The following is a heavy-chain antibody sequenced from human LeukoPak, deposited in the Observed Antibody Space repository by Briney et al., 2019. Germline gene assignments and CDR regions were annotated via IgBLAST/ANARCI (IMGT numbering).Heavy chain of an antibody. D-gene: IGHD3-22*01. CDR3: AINYYDSSGYSVGFDY. V-gene: IGHV1-69*05. CDR2: IIPIFGTA. J-gene: IGHJ4*02. CDR1: GGTFSSYA. Sequence: SVKVSCKASGGTFSSYAVSWVRQAPGQGLEWMGGIIPIFGTANYAQKSQGRVTITTDESTSTVYMELGSLRSEDTAVYYCAINYYDSSGYSVGFDYWGQGTLVTVSS.